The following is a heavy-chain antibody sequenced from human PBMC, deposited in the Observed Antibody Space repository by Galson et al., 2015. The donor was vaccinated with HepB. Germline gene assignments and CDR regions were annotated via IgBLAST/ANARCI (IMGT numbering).Heavy chain of an antibody. Sequence: SLRLSCAASGFTFSSYAMSWVRQAPGKGLEWVSVIYSGGSTYYADSVKGRFTISRDNSKNTLYLQMNSLRAEDTAVYYCARFPVVRGVVYWYFDLWGRGTLVTVSS. J-gene: IGHJ2*01. CDR1: GFTFSSYA. CDR3: ARFPVVRGVVYWYFDL. V-gene: IGHV3-66*01. CDR2: IYSGGST. D-gene: IGHD3-10*01.